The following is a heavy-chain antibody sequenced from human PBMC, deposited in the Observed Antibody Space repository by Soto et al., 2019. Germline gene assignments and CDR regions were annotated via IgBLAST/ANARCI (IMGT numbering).Heavy chain of an antibody. CDR2: IYRTGGT. V-gene: IGHV4-4*02. Sequence: SGTPALTCAVSGGSFTSNNWWTWVRQPPGQGLEWIGGIYRTGGTNYNPSLKSRVTISLDQSENQFSLKVTSLTAADTAVYYCASRDPGTSVDYWGQGTCGTVS. D-gene: IGHD1-7*01. J-gene: IGHJ4*02. CDR1: GGSFTSNNW. CDR3: ASRDPGTSVDY.